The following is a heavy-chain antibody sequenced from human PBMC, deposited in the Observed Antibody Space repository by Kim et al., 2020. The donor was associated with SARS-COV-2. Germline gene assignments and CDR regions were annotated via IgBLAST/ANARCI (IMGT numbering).Heavy chain of an antibody. CDR2: IYYSGST. Sequence: SETLSLTCTVSGGSISSYYWSWIRQPPGKGLEWIGYIYYSGSTNYNPSLKSRVTISVDTSKNQFSLKLSSVTAADTAVYYCARDSYSSGAWDYYYGMDVWGQGTTVTVSS. CDR1: GGSISSYY. CDR3: ARDSYSSGAWDYYYGMDV. J-gene: IGHJ6*02. V-gene: IGHV4-59*01. D-gene: IGHD6-25*01.